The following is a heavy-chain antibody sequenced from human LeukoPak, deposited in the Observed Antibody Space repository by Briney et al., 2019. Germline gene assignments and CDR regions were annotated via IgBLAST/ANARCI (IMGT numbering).Heavy chain of an antibody. CDR3: ARRTLRDYGSGSPSRWFDP. D-gene: IGHD3-10*01. V-gene: IGHV3-30*03. CDR2: ISYDGSNK. Sequence: GGSLRLSCAASGFTFSSYGMHWVRQAPGKGLEWVAVISYDGSNKYYADSVKGRFTISRDNSKNTLYLQMNSLRAEDTAVYYCARRTLRDYGSGSPSRWFDPWGQGTLVTVSS. J-gene: IGHJ5*02. CDR1: GFTFSSYG.